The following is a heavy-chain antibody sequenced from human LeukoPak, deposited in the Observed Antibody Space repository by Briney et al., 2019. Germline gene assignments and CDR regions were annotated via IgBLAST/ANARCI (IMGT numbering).Heavy chain of an antibody. D-gene: IGHD3-3*01. CDR1: GFTFDDYT. CDR2: ISWDGGST. J-gene: IGHJ4*02. CDR3: AKGGSGSQYYFDC. V-gene: IGHV3-43*01. Sequence: GGSLRLSCAASGFTFDDYTMHWVRQAPGKGLEWVSLISWDGGSTYYADSVKGRFTISRGNSKNSLYLQMNSLRTEDTALYYCAKGGSGSQYYFDCWGQGTLVTVSS.